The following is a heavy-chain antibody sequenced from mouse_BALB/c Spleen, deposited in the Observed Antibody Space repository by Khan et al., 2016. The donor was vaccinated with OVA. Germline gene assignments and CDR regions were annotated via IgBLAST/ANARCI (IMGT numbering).Heavy chain of an antibody. CDR2: ISSGGTYT. J-gene: IGHJ2*01. V-gene: IGHV5-9-3*01. Sequence: EVELVESGGGLVKPGGSLKLSCTVSGFTFSNYAMSWVRQTPEKRLEWVATISSGGTYTSYPDSVRGRFTISRDNANNTLYLQMSSLRSEDTAMFYWGRTPGYYGSNYFDYWGQGTTLTVSS. CDR3: GRTPGYYGSNYFDY. D-gene: IGHD1-1*01. CDR1: GFTFSNYA.